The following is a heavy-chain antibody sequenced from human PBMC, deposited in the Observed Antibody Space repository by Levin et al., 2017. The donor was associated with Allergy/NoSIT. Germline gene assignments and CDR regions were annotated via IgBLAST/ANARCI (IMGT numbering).Heavy chain of an antibody. Sequence: LSLTCAASGFTFSSYAMSWVRQAPGKGLEWVSAISGSGGSTYYADSVKGRFTISRDNSKNTLYLQMNSLRAEDTAVYYCVKGGRGITFGGAQFDYWGQGTLVTVSS. J-gene: IGHJ4*02. CDR2: ISGSGGST. CDR1: GFTFSSYA. CDR3: VKGGRGITFGGAQFDY. D-gene: IGHD3-16*01. V-gene: IGHV3-23*01.